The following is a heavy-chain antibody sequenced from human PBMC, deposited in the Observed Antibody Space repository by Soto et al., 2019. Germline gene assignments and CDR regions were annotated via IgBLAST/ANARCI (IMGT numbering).Heavy chain of an antibody. CDR1: GYTFRSYD. CDR3: ARAYGAGSFDF. J-gene: IGHJ5*01. V-gene: IGHV1-8*01. CDR2: VNPNTGNT. Sequence: VQLVQSGAEVKKPGASVKVSCTGSGYTFRSYDIHWVRQATGQGLEWMGWVNPNTGNTGYAQKFQGRVTMTRDMSKSSAYMEVNSLTSEDTAIYYCARAYGAGSFDFWGQGTLVSVSS. D-gene: IGHD3-10*01.